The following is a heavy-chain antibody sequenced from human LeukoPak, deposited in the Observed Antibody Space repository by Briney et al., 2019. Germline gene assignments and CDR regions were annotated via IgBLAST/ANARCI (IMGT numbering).Heavy chain of an antibody. CDR3: ARDAVRSGEFDH. V-gene: IGHV3-48*03. CDR2: ISSSGGPI. J-gene: IGHJ4*02. D-gene: IGHD1-26*01. CDR1: GFTFSSYE. Sequence: GGSLRLSCAASGFTFSSYEMNWVRQAPGKGLEWVSYISSSGGPIYYADSVKGRFTISRDNAKNSLYLQMNSLRAEDTAVYYCARDAVRSGEFDHWGQGTLVTVSS.